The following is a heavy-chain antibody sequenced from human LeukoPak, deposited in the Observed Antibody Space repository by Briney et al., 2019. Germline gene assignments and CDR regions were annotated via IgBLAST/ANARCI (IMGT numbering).Heavy chain of an antibody. J-gene: IGHJ4*02. CDR1: GGSISSNRYY. Sequence: SETLSLTCTVSGGSISSNRYYWGWIRQTPGRALEWIGSINYSGNTYYSPSLKSRVTMSVDTSKNQFSLKLSSVTAADTAVYYCAKSRGASWPNYYYFDHWGQGTLLTVSS. V-gene: IGHV4-39*07. CDR3: AKSRGASWPNYYYFDH. CDR2: INYSGNT. D-gene: IGHD2-2*01.